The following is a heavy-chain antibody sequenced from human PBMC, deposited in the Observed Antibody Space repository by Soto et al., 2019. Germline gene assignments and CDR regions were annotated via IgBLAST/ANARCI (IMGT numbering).Heavy chain of an antibody. D-gene: IGHD5-12*01. Sequence: SETLSLTCTVSGGSISSSSYYWGWIRQPPGKGLEWIGSIYYSGSTYYNPSLKSRVTISVDTSKNQFSLKLSSVTAADTAVYYSARRGYDVSPSWYFDLWGRGTLVNVSS. CDR2: IYYSGST. J-gene: IGHJ2*01. V-gene: IGHV4-39*01. CDR1: GGSISSSSYY. CDR3: ARRGYDVSPSWYFDL.